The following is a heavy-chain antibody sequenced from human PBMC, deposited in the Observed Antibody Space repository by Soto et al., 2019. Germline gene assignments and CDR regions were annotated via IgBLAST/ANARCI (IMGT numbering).Heavy chain of an antibody. J-gene: IGHJ6*02. CDR2: IYYSGST. V-gene: IGHV4-39*01. D-gene: IGHD3-22*01. Sequence: YETLPLTCTVSGSPISSSSYYWGWLRPPPGKGLEWIGSIYYSGSTYYNPSLKSRVTISVDTSKNQFSLKLSSVTAADTAVYYCARRLYYDSSGFEGGGMDVWGQGTTVTVSS. CDR3: ARRLYYDSSGFEGGGMDV. CDR1: GSPISSSSYY.